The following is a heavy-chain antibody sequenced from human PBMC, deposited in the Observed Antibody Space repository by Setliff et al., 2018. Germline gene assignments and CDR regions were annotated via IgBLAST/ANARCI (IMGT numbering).Heavy chain of an antibody. Sequence: SETLSLTCAVSGSAISSGHYWGWIRQPPGKGLEWIGSFRPSGKTYHNPSLKSRVTISVDTSKKHFSLKLTSVTAADTAVYYCVRDAGDGYGVDAYAGGGFDIWGQGTVVTVSS. D-gene: IGHD4-17*01. CDR2: FRPSGKT. CDR3: VRDAGDGYGVDAYAGGGFDI. V-gene: IGHV4-38-2*02. CDR1: GSAISSGHY. J-gene: IGHJ3*02.